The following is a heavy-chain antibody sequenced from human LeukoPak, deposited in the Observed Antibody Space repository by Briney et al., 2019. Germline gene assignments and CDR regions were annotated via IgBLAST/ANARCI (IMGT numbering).Heavy chain of an antibody. CDR3: ARMGYSSSWRVDY. CDR1: GGSISSYY. Sequence: SETLSLTCTVSGGSISSYYWNWIRQPAGKTLEWIGRIYTSGSINYNPSLKSRVTISIDMSKNQFSLKLSSVTAADTAVYYCARMGYSSSWRVDYWGQGTLVTVSS. J-gene: IGHJ4*02. V-gene: IGHV4-4*07. D-gene: IGHD6-13*01. CDR2: IYTSGSI.